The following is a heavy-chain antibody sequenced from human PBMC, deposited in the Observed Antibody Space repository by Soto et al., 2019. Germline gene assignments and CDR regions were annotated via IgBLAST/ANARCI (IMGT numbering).Heavy chain of an antibody. J-gene: IGHJ4*02. CDR2: ISYDGSNK. Sequence: QVQLVKSGGGVVQPGRSLRLSCAASGFTFSSYGMHWVRQAPGKGLEWVAVISYDGSNKYYADSVKGRFTISRDNSKNTLYLQMNSLRAEDTAVYYCAKEFLSGYDSPLYYWGQGTLVTVSS. D-gene: IGHD5-12*01. V-gene: IGHV3-30*18. CDR3: AKEFLSGYDSPLYY. CDR1: GFTFSSYG.